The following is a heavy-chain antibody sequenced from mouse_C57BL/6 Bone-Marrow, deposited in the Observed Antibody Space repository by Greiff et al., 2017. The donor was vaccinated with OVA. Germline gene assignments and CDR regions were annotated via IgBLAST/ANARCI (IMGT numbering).Heavy chain of an antibody. J-gene: IGHJ2*01. Sequence: EVKLVESGGGLVQPGGSLKLSCAASGFTFSSYAMSWVRQTPEKRLEWVATISDGGSYTYYPDNVKGRFTISRDNAKNNLYLQMSHLKSEDTAMYYCARLGRDYWGQGTTLTVSS. CDR1: GFTFSSYA. D-gene: IGHD4-1*01. V-gene: IGHV5-4*03. CDR3: ARLGRDY. CDR2: ISDGGSYT.